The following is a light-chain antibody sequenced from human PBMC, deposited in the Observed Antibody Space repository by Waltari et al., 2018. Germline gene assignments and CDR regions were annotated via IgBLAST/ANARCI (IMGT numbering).Light chain of an antibody. V-gene: IGLV1-44*01. CDR2: SNN. Sequence: QSVLTQPPSASGTPGQRVTISCSGSSSNIGSNTVNWYQQLPGTAPKLLIYSNNQLPSGVPDRFSGSKPGTSASLAISGLQSEDEADYYCAAWDDSLNGLVVFGGGTKLTVL. CDR1: SSNIGSNT. J-gene: IGLJ2*01. CDR3: AAWDDSLNGLVV.